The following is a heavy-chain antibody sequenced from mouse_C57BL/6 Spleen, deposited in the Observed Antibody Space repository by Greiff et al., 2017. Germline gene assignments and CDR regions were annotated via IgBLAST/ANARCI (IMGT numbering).Heavy chain of an antibody. Sequence: EVQRVESGEGLVKPGGSLKLSCAASGFTFSSYAMSWVRQTPEKRLEWVAYISSGGDYIYYADTVKGRFTISRDKARNTLYLQMSSLKSEDTAMYYCTRDGDGPHYYALDDWGQGPSVTVSS. J-gene: IGHJ4*01. CDR3: TRDGDGPHYYALDD. V-gene: IGHV5-9-1*02. CDR1: GFTFSSYA. CDR2: ISSGGDYI. D-gene: IGHD2-3*01.